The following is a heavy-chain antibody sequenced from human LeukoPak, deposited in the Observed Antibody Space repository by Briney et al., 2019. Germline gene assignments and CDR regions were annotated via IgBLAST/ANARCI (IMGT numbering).Heavy chain of an antibody. J-gene: IGHJ5*02. CDR1: GGSFSGYY. CDR2: INHSGST. D-gene: IGHD2-2*03. CDR3: ARALSLMDHDP. V-gene: IGHV4-34*01. Sequence: SETLSLTCAVYGGSFSGYYWSWIRQPPGKGLEWIGEINHSGSTNYNPSRKSRVTISVDTSKNQFSLKRSSVTAADTAVYYCARALSLMDHDPWGQGTLVTVSS.